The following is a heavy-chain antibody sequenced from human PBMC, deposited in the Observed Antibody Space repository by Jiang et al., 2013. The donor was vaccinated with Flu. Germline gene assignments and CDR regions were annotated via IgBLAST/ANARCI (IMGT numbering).Heavy chain of an antibody. V-gene: IGHV4-34*01. J-gene: IGHJ6*02. CDR2: INHSGST. D-gene: IGHD3-10*01. CDR1: VGPSVVTT. CDR3: ARRVYGSGSTIRLYGMDV. Sequence: LLKPSETLYPRPALSMVGPSVVTTGAGIRQPPGKGLEWIGEINHSGSTNYNSSLKSRVTISVDTSKNQFSLKLSSVTAADTAVYYCARRVYGSGSTIRLYGMDVWGQGTTVTVSS.